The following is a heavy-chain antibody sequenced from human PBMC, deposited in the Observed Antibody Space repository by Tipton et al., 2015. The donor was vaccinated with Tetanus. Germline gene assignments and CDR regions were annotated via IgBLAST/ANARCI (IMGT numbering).Heavy chain of an antibody. CDR2: VWNDGSTE. Sequence: SLRLSCAASGFTFSRSGMHWVRQAPGKGLEWVAIVWNDGSTEYYADSVKGRFTISRDNSKNTLFLQMNSLRAEDTAVYFCANMDTYFYHGRDVWGQGTTVTVSS. CDR1: GFTFSRSG. CDR3: ANMDTYFYHGRDV. J-gene: IGHJ6*02. V-gene: IGHV3-33*06. D-gene: IGHD3-10*01.